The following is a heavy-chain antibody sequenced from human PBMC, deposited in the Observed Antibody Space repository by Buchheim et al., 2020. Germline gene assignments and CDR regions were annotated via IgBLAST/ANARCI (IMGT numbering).Heavy chain of an antibody. D-gene: IGHD2-15*01. CDR2: INHSGST. CDR3: ARGGEIDPIVVVVAAHGWFDP. CDR1: GGSFSGYY. J-gene: IGHJ5*02. Sequence: QVQLQQWGAGLLKPSETLSLTCAVYGGSFSGYYWSWIRQPPGKGLEWIGEINHSGSTNYNPSLKSRVTISVDTSKNQFSLKLSSVTAADTAVYYCARGGEIDPIVVVVAAHGWFDPWGQGTL. V-gene: IGHV4-34*01.